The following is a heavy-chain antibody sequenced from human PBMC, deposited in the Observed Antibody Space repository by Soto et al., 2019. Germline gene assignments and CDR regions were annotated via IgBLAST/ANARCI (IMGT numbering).Heavy chain of an antibody. CDR1: GFTFGDYT. CDR3: TRGRRESGQQVVLWDYYGMDV. D-gene: IGHD6-13*01. Sequence: GGSLRLSCTASGFTFGDYTMSWFRQAPGKGLEWVGLIRSKAYGGTTEYAASVKGRFTISRDDSKSIAYLQMNSLKTEDTAVYYCTRGRRESGQQVVLWDYYGMDVWGQGTTVTVSS. V-gene: IGHV3-49*03. J-gene: IGHJ6*02. CDR2: IRSKAYGGTT.